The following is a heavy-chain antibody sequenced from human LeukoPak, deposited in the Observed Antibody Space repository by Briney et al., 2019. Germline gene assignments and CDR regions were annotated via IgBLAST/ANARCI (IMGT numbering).Heavy chain of an antibody. J-gene: IGHJ4*02. CDR2: ISGTGRTI. D-gene: IGHD3-10*01. V-gene: IGHV3-11*04. Sequence: PGGSLRLSCSASGISFSDYHMSWIRQAPGKGLEWISHISGTGRTIHYADSVKGRFVISRDNAKNSLYLQMNSLRVEDTAVYYCARELLSLDYWGQGTLVTVSS. CDR3: ARELLSLDY. CDR1: GISFSDYH.